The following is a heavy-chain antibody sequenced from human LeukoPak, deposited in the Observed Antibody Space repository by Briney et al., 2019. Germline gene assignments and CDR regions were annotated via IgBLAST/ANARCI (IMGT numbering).Heavy chain of an antibody. Sequence: GGSLRLSCAASGFTFTNSAMTWVRQAPGKGLEWVSIVSGSGGNTYYADSVKGRFTISRDNSENTLYLQMNSLRAQDTAVYYCAKSLAVPGSPDYWGQGTLVTVSS. D-gene: IGHD6-19*01. CDR3: AKSLAVPGSPDY. V-gene: IGHV3-23*01. J-gene: IGHJ4*02. CDR2: VSGSGGNT. CDR1: GFTFTNSA.